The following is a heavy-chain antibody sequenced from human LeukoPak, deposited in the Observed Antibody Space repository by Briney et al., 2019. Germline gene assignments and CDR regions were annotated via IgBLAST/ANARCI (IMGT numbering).Heavy chain of an antibody. CDR1: GFTFSSYE. J-gene: IGHJ6*02. D-gene: IGHD2-2*01. V-gene: IGHV4-34*01. CDR3: ARGFDIVVVPAATRDRIFYGMDV. Sequence: GSLRLSCAASGFTFSSYEMNWVRQPPGKGLEWIGEINHSGSTNYNPSLKSRVTISVDTSKNQFSLKLSSVTAADTAVYYCARGFDIVVVPAATRDRIFYGMDVWGQGTTVTVSS. CDR2: INHSGST.